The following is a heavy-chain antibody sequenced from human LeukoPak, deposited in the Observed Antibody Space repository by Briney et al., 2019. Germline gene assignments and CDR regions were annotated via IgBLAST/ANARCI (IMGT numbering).Heavy chain of an antibody. J-gene: IGHJ4*02. CDR1: GFTFSRYA. Sequence: GGSLRLSCATSGFTFSRYAMTWVRQAPGKGLEWVSAISGSGDSTYYADSVKGRFTISRDNSKSTLYLQVDSLRADDTAVYYCAKGSNVICGGGSCSGPPGYWGQGTLVTVSS. CDR2: ISGSGDST. CDR3: AKGSNVICGGGSCSGPPGY. D-gene: IGHD2-15*01. V-gene: IGHV3-23*01.